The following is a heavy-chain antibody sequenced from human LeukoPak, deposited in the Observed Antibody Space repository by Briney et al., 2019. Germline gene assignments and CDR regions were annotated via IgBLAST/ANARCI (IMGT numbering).Heavy chain of an antibody. Sequence: SETLSLTCAVYGGSFSGYYWSWIRQPPGKWLEWIGEINHSGSTTYNPSLKSRVTISVDTSKNQFSLKLRSVTAAETAVYYCARGKFWFSRSPWPDNWFDPWGQGTLVTVSS. V-gene: IGHV4-34*01. J-gene: IGHJ5*02. CDR1: GGSFSGYY. D-gene: IGHD6-13*01. CDR3: ARGKFWFSRSPWPDNWFDP. CDR2: INHSGST.